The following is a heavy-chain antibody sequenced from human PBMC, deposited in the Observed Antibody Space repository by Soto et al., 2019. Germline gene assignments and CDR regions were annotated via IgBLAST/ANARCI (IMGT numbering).Heavy chain of an antibody. CDR3: ASGIQLWLRRINNGYSG. CDR2: IIPMFGTA. Sequence: QVQLVQSGAEVKKPESSVKVSCKAPGGTFSTYAISWVRQAPGQGLEWMGGIIPMFGTANYAQRFQDRVTITAAESTNTVYMGLSSLRSEDTAVYFCASGIQLWLRRINNGYSGWDQGTLVTVSS. D-gene: IGHD5-18*01. CDR1: GGTFSTYA. V-gene: IGHV1-69*12. J-gene: IGHJ4*02.